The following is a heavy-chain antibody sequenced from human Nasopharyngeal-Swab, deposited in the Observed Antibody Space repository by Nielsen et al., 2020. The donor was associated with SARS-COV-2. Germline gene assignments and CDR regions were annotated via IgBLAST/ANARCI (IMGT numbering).Heavy chain of an antibody. Sequence: SVKVSCKASGGTFSSYAISWVRQAPGQGLEWMGRIIPILGIANYAQKFQGRVTITADKSTSTAYMELSSLRSEDTAVYYCARESVNDAFDIWGQGTMVTVSS. CDR2: IIPILGIA. V-gene: IGHV1-69*04. CDR3: ARESVNDAFDI. CDR1: GGTFSSYA. J-gene: IGHJ3*02.